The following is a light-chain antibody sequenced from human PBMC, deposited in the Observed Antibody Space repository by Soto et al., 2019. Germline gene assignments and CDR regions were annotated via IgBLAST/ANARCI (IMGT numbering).Light chain of an antibody. V-gene: IGKV1-39*01. J-gene: IGKJ4*01. CDR3: QQSYSTPLT. Sequence: DIHVTQSRSSLSASVGDRVTITCRASQSISSHLNWYQQKPGKAPKLAPKLLIYAAYSLQSGVPSRFSGRGSGTDFTLTISSLQPEDFATYYCQQSYSTPLTFGGGTKVDI. CDR2: AAY. CDR1: QSISSH.